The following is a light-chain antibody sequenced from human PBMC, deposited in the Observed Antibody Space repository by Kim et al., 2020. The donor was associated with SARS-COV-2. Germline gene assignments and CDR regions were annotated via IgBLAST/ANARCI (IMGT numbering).Light chain of an antibody. CDR2: AAS. CDR1: QDIANS. Sequence: SDGDRVTITCRASQDIANSLAWYQQKPGKVPQVLIYAASTLQSGGPSRFSGSGSGTEFTLTIGSLQTEDVATYYCQKYNTAPWTFGPGTKVDIK. J-gene: IGKJ1*01. CDR3: QKYNTAPWT. V-gene: IGKV1-27*01.